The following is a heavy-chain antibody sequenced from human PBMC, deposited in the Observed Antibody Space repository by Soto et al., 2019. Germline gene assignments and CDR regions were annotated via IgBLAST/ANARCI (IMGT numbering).Heavy chain of an antibody. D-gene: IGHD6-13*01. V-gene: IGHV3-15*07. Sequence: GGSLRLSCAASGFTFSNAWMNWVRQAPGKGLEWVGRIKSKTDGGTTDYAAPVKGRFTISRDNSKNTLYLHMDSLRAEDTAVYYCAKSSGAAGGLVDYWGQGTLVTVSS. CDR3: AKSSGAAGGLVDY. J-gene: IGHJ4*02. CDR1: GFTFSNAW. CDR2: IKSKTDGGTT.